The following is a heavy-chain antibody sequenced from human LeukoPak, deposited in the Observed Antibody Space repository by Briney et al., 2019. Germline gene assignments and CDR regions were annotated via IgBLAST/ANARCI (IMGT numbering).Heavy chain of an antibody. CDR3: AREGSSGWSWFDP. V-gene: IGHV4-59*02. CDR2: IYYSGST. D-gene: IGHD6-19*01. Sequence: SETLSLTCTVSGGSVSSYYWSWIRQPPGKGLEWIGYIYYSGSTNYNPSLKSRVTISVDTSKNQFSLKLSSVTAADTAVYYCAREGSSGWSWFDPWGQGTLVTVSS. CDR1: GGSVSSYY. J-gene: IGHJ5*02.